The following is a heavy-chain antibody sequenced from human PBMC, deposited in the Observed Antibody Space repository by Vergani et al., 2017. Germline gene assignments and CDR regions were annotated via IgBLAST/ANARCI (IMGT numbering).Heavy chain of an antibody. Sequence: QVQLQESGPGLVKPSETLSLTCTVSGGSISSYYWSWIRQPPGKGLEWIGYIYTSGSTNYNPSLKSRVTISVDTSKNQFSLKLSSVTSADTAVYYCARGGPAYFDYWGQGTLVTVSS. CDR2: IYTSGST. V-gene: IGHV4-4*09. CDR1: GGSISSYY. CDR3: ARGGPAYFDY. J-gene: IGHJ4*02. D-gene: IGHD2-2*01.